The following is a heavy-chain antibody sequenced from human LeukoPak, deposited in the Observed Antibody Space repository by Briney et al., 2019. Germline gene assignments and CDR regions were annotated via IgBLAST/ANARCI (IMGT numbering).Heavy chain of an antibody. J-gene: IGHJ4*02. Sequence: GGSLRLSCAASGFTFSSYWMHWVRQAPGKGLVWVARINSDGSSTSYADSVKGRFTISRDNAKNTLYLQMNSLRSEDTAVYYCARVRYDGSGYYYGYFDYWGQGTLVTVSA. D-gene: IGHD3-22*01. CDR1: GFTFSSYW. CDR3: ARVRYDGSGYYYGYFDY. V-gene: IGHV3-74*01. CDR2: INSDGSST.